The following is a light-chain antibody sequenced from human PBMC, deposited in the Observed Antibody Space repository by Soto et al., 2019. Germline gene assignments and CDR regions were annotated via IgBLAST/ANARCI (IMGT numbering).Light chain of an antibody. CDR2: AAS. V-gene: IGKV3-15*01. CDR1: QSVGSD. Sequence: EIVLIQSPATLSLSPGERATLSCRASQSVGSDLAWYQQKPGQAPRLLIYAASTRATGVPARFSGSGSGTEFTLTISSLQSEDVAAYYYQQYENWPWTLGQGTKVDIK. CDR3: QQYENWPWT. J-gene: IGKJ1*01.